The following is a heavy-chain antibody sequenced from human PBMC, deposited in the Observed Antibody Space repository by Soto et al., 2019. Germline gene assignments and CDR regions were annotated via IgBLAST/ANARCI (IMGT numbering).Heavy chain of an antibody. J-gene: IGHJ4*02. CDR2: IDPSDSYT. CDR1: GYSFTSYW. D-gene: IGHD3-3*01. Sequence: GESLKISCKGSGYSFTSYWISWVRQMPGKGLEWMGRIDPSDSYTNYSPSFQGHVTISADKSISTAYLQWSSLKASDAAMYCCARHYENYFDYWGQGTLVTVSS. CDR3: ARHYENYFDY. V-gene: IGHV5-10-1*01.